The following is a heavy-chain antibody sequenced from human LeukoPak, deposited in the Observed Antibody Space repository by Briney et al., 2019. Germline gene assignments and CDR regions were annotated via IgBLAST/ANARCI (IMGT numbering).Heavy chain of an antibody. CDR2: ISAYNGNT. J-gene: IGHJ4*02. D-gene: IGHD3-22*01. CDR3: ARVPFLYYYDSSGYYFDY. V-gene: IGHV1-18*01. CDR1: GYTFTSYG. Sequence: ASVKVSCKASGYTFTSYGISWVRQAPGQWLEWMGWISAYNGNTNYAQKLQGRVTMTTDTSTSTAYMELRSLRSDDTAVYYCARVPFLYYYDSSGYYFDYWGQGTLVTVSS.